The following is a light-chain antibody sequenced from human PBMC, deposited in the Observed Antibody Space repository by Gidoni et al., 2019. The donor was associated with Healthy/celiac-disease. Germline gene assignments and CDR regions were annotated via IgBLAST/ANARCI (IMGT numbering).Light chain of an antibody. J-gene: IGKJ2*01. CDR3: QQYNSYSYT. CDR2: KAS. V-gene: IGKV1-5*03. Sequence: DIQMTQSPSTLSASVGDRVTITCRASQSISSWLAWYQPKPGQAPKLLIYKASSLESGVPSRFSGSGSGTEFTLTISSLQPDDFATYYCQQYNSYSYTFGQGTKLEIK. CDR1: QSISSW.